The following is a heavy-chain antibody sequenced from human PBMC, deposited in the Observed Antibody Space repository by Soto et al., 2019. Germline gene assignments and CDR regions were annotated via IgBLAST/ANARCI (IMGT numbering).Heavy chain of an antibody. V-gene: IGHV3-21*01. CDR3: AGSSDDGRDN. CDR2: ISSSSSFI. J-gene: IGHJ4*02. D-gene: IGHD1-26*01. CDR1: GFSLSDYS. Sequence: EVQLVESGGGLVKPGGPLRLSCAASGFSLSDYSMNWIRQAPGKGLEWVASISSSSSFINYAESMKGRFTISRDNAKNSLYLQMNSLSAEDTAVYYCAGSSDDGRDNWGQGTLVTVSS.